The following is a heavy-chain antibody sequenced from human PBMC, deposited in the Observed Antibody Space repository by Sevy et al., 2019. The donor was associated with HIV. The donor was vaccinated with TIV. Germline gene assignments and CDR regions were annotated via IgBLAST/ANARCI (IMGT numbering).Heavy chain of an antibody. D-gene: IGHD6-19*01. CDR2: IRSKANSYAT. CDR1: GFTFSGSA. J-gene: IGHJ3*02. CDR3: TRPVAGTDDAFDI. Sequence: GGSLRLSCAASGFTFSGSAMHWVRQASGKGLEWVGRIRSKANSYATAYAASVKGRFTISRDDSKNTAYLQMTSLKTEETAVYYCTRPVAGTDDAFDIWGQGTMVTVSS. V-gene: IGHV3-73*01.